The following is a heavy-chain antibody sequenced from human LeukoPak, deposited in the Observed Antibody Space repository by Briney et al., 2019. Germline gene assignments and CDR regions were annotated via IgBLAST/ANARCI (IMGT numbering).Heavy chain of an antibody. V-gene: IGHV3-23*01. CDR2: ISGGGGST. CDR3: AKDLYDFWSGYHLFDY. CDR1: GFTFSSYA. Sequence: HPGGSLRLSCAASGFTFSSYAMSWVRQAPGKGLEWVSAISGGGGSTYYAGSVKGRFTISRDNSKNTLYLQMNSLRAEDTAVYYCAKDLYDFWSGYHLFDYWGQGTLVTVSS. J-gene: IGHJ4*02. D-gene: IGHD3-3*01.